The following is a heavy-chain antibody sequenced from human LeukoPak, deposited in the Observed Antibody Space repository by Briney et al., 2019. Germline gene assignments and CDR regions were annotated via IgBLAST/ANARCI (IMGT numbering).Heavy chain of an antibody. V-gene: IGHV4-34*01. Sequence: PSGTLSLTCVVFGGTLSDHHWSWSWIRQSPGKGLEWIGEINHSGGTNYNPSLKSRVTISVDTSKNQFSLKLSSVTAADTAVYYCARLPKTTPPQPAAPVNYFDYWGQGTLVTVSS. CDR1: GGTLSDHH. CDR3: ARLPKTTPPQPAAPVNYFDY. CDR2: INHSGGT. J-gene: IGHJ4*02. D-gene: IGHD2-2*01.